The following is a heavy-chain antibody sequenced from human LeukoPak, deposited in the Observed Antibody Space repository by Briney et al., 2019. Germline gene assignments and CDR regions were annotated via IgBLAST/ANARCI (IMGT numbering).Heavy chain of an antibody. CDR3: ARQAYCGADCYSLDF. Sequence: SETLSLTCTVSGGSISIYSWSWIRQPPGKGLEWIGYIYTGGSTNYNPSLQSRVTISVDTSRSQFSLKLTSVTAADTAVYYCARQAYCGADCYSLDFWGQGTLVTVSS. CDR1: GGSISIYS. CDR2: IYTGGST. V-gene: IGHV4-4*09. J-gene: IGHJ4*02. D-gene: IGHD2-21*02.